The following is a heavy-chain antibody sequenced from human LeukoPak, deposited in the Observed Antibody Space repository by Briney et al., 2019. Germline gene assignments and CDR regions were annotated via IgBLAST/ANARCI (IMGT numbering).Heavy chain of an antibody. D-gene: IGHD5-12*01. V-gene: IGHV4-39*01. CDR2: IYYSGST. Sequence: PSETLSLTCTVSGGSISSSSYYWGWIRQPPGKGLEWIGSIYYSGSTYYNPSLKSRVTISVDTSKNQFSLKLSSVTAADTAVYYCASPSGYDYVDYYDYMDVWGKGTTVTVSS. J-gene: IGHJ6*03. CDR1: GGSISSSSYY. CDR3: ASPSGYDYVDYYDYMDV.